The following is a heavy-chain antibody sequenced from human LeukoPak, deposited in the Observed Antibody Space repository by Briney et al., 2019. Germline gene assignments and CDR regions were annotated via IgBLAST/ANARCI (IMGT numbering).Heavy chain of an antibody. V-gene: IGHV4-59*12. CDR3: ARGQFRFDY. CDR2: IYYSGST. J-gene: IGHJ4*02. Sequence: SETLSLTCTVSGGSINNYYWSWIRQPPGKGLEWIGYIYYSGSTNYNPSLKSRVTISVDTSKNQFSLKLSSVTAADTAVYYCARGQFRFDYWGQGTLVTVSS. CDR1: GGSINNYY.